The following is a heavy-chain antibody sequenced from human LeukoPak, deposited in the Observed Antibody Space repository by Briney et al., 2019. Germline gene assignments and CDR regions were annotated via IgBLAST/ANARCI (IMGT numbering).Heavy chain of an antibody. CDR1: GFSFSDQY. Sequence: GGSLRLSCAASGFSFSDQYMDWVRQAPGKGLEWVGLTRNKANSYTTEYAASAKGRFTISRDDSRNSLFLQMNSLKTEDTAVYYCVTYYCDSSGYYHDYWGQGTLVTVSS. D-gene: IGHD3-22*01. V-gene: IGHV3-72*01. CDR2: TRNKANSYTT. J-gene: IGHJ4*02. CDR3: VTYYCDSSGYYHDY.